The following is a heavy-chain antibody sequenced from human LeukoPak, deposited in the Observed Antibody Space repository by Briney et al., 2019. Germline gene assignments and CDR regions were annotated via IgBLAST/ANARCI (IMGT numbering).Heavy chain of an antibody. D-gene: IGHD3-10*01. CDR1: GGTFSSYA. Sequence: RASVKVSCKAPGGTFSSYAISWVRQAPGQGLEWMGGIIPIFGTANYAQKFQGRVTITADESTSTAYMELSSLRSEDTAVYYCATGYYSSGSYSDYWGQGTLDTVSS. V-gene: IGHV1-69*01. J-gene: IGHJ4*02. CDR2: IIPIFGTA. CDR3: ATGYYSSGSYSDY.